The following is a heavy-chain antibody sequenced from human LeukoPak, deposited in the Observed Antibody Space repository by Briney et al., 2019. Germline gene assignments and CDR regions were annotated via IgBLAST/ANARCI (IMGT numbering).Heavy chain of an antibody. CDR1: EFTFSSYW. D-gene: IGHD1-26*01. CDR2: IKQDGSEK. CDR3: ARDGQFGASYYYYGMDV. V-gene: IGHV3-7*01. Sequence: GGSLGLSCAASEFTFSSYWMSWVRQAPGKGLEWVANIKQDGSEKYYVDSAKGRFTTSRDNAKNSLYLQMNSLRAEDTAVYYCARDGQFGASYYYYGMDVWGQGTTVTVSS. J-gene: IGHJ6*02.